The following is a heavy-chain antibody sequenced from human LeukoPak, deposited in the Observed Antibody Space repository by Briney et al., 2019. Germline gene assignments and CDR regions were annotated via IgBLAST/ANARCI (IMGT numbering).Heavy chain of an antibody. Sequence: PGGSLRLSCAASGFTFSSYSMNWVRQAPGKGLEWVSSITSSSSYIYYADSVKGRFTISRDNAKNSVYLQMNSLRAEDTAVYYCARDSIPYYDFWSGYAPRYYYYYYMDVWGKGTTVTVSS. CDR3: ARDSIPYYDFWSGYAPRYYYYYYMDV. D-gene: IGHD3-3*01. CDR1: GFTFSSYS. CDR2: ITSSSSYI. V-gene: IGHV3-21*01. J-gene: IGHJ6*03.